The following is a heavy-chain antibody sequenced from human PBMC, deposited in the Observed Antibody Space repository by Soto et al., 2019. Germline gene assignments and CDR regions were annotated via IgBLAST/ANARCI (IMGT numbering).Heavy chain of an antibody. D-gene: IGHD3-22*01. CDR1: VYSISIGYY. V-gene: IGHV4-38-2*01. Sequence: SETLALSCAVSVYSISIGYYGGWLRQPPVKGLEWIVSMYHGGRTYYNPSLNSRVTLSIDMTNNHVSLILNSVTAADTSVYYCARVGPWVPYYYDSSPYNFQNWFDPWGQGTLVTVSS. CDR2: MYHGGRT. CDR3: ARVGPWVPYYYDSSPYNFQNWFDP. J-gene: IGHJ5*02.